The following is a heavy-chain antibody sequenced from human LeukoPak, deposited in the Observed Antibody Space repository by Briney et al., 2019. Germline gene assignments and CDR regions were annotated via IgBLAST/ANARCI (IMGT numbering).Heavy chain of an antibody. J-gene: IGHJ5*02. V-gene: IGHV4-30-4*01. D-gene: IGHD3-10*01. Sequence: PSQTLSLACTVSGGSISSGDYYWSWIRQPPGKGLEWFGYIYYSGSTYYNPSLKSRVTISVDTSKNQFSLKLSSVTAADTAVYYCARGLGSYYSNWFDPWGQGTLVTVSS. CDR2: IYYSGST. CDR1: GGSISSGDYY. CDR3: ARGLGSYYSNWFDP.